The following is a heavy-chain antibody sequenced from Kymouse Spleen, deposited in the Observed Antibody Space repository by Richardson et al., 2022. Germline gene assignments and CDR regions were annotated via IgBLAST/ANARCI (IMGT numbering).Heavy chain of an antibody. V-gene: IGHV3-74*01. CDR3: ARGVTMVRGVSLYYYYGMDV. J-gene: IGHJ6*02. D-gene: IGHD3-10*01. CDR1: GFTFSSYW. CDR2: INSDGSST. Sequence: EVQLVESGGGLVQPGGSLRLSCAASGFTFSSYWMHWVRQAPGKGLVWVSRINSDGSSTSYADSVKGRFTISRDNAKNTLYLQMNSLRAEDTAVYYCARGVTMVRGVSLYYYYGMDVWGQGTTVTVSS.